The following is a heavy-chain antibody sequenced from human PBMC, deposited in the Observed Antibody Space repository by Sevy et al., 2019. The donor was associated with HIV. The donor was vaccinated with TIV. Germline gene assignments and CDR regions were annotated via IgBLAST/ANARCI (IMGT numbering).Heavy chain of an antibody. CDR3: ARHSGRLQRRFDWSLNY. V-gene: IGHV4-59*08. D-gene: IGHD3-9*01. CDR2: IYYSGNT. Sequence: SETLSLTCTVSGGSINTYYWSWVRQSPGKGLEWIGYIYYSGNTNYNPSLESRVTFSVDTSKNQFSLMLRSVTAADTAIYCCARHSGRLQRRFDWSLNYWGQGILVTVSS. CDR1: GGSINTYY. J-gene: IGHJ4*02.